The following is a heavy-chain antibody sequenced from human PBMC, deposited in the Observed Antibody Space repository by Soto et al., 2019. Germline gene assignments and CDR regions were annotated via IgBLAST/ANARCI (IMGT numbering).Heavy chain of an antibody. CDR3: AREAGYYVRPGAFDI. CDR2: INWNGGST. J-gene: IGHJ3*02. D-gene: IGHD3-10*02. Sequence: ESGGGVVRPGGSLRLSCAASGFSFDDYGMIWVRQAPGKGLEWVSGINWNGGSTGYADSVKGRFTISRDNAKNSLYLQMNSLRAEDTALYYCAREAGYYVRPGAFDIWGQGTMVTVSS. V-gene: IGHV3-20*04. CDR1: GFSFDDYG.